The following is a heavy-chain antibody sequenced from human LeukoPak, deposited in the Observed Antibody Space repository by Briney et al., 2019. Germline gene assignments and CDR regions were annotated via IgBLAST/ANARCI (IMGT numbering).Heavy chain of an antibody. CDR1: GGTFSSYA. Sequence: GASVKVSCKASGGTFSSYAISWVRQAPGQGLEWMGGIIPIFGTANYAQKFQGRVTITADESTSTAYMELSSLRSEDTAVYYCARVQQQLIDWFDPWGQGTLVPVSS. CDR3: ARVQQQLIDWFDP. CDR2: IIPIFGTA. J-gene: IGHJ5*02. D-gene: IGHD6-13*01. V-gene: IGHV1-69*13.